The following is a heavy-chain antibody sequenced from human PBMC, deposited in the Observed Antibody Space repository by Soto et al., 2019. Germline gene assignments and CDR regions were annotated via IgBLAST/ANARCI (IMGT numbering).Heavy chain of an antibody. CDR1: GYSFTSYW. J-gene: IGHJ6*02. V-gene: IGHV5-10-1*01. Sequence: PGESLKISCKGSGYSFTSYWISWVRQMPGKGLEWMGRINPSDSYTNSSPSFQGHVTISADKSISTAYLQWSSLKASDTAMYYCARHTSYWGKPYIYGMDVWGQGTTVTVSS. D-gene: IGHD2-21*01. CDR3: ARHTSYWGKPYIYGMDV. CDR2: INPSDSYT.